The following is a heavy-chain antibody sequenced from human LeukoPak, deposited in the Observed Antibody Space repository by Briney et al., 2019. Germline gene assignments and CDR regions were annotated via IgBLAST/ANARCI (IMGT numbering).Heavy chain of an antibody. D-gene: IGHD2-15*01. Sequence: PSETLSLTCTVSGGSISSYYLSWIRQPPGKGLEWIGYIYYSESTNYNPSLKSRVTISVDTSKNQFSLKLSSVTAADTAVYYCARHNRRYCSGGSCYLYYYYYYMDVWGKGTTVTVSS. CDR2: IYYSEST. J-gene: IGHJ6*03. V-gene: IGHV4-59*08. CDR3: ARHNRRYCSGGSCYLYYYYYYMDV. CDR1: GGSISSYY.